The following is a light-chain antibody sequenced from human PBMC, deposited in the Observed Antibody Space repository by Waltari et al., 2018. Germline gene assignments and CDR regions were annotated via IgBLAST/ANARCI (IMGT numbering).Light chain of an antibody. CDR1: SSDVGRYNL. J-gene: IGLJ2*01. CDR3: CSYAGSSTFL. V-gene: IGLV2-23*03. Sequence: QSALTQPASVSGSPGQSITISCTGTSSDVGRYNLVSWYQPHPGKAPKLMIYEGSKRPSGVSNRFSGSKSGNTASLTISGLQAEDEADYYCCSYAGSSTFLFGGGTKLTVL. CDR2: EGS.